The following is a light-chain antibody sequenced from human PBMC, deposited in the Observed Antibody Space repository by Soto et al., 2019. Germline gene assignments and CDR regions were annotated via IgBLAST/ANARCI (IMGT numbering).Light chain of an antibody. CDR2: RNN. Sequence: QSVLTQPPSASGTPGPRVTISCSGSSSNIGINYVYWYQQLPGTAPKLLIYRNNQRPSGVPDRFSGSKSGTSASLAISGLRSEDEADYYCAAWDDSLSGPVFGGGTKLTVL. J-gene: IGLJ2*01. V-gene: IGLV1-47*01. CDR1: SSNIGINY. CDR3: AAWDDSLSGPV.